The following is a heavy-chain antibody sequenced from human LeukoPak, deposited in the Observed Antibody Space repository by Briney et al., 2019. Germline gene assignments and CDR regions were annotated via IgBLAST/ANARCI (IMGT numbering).Heavy chain of an antibody. J-gene: IGHJ5*02. D-gene: IGHD2/OR15-2a*01. CDR1: GCTFSSYA. CDR3: ASAGIRVGWFDP. V-gene: IGHV3-23*01. CDR2: ISGSGGST. Sequence: GGSLRLSCTASGCTFSSYAISWVRQAPGQGLEWVSDISGSGGSTYYADSVKGRFTISRDNSKNTLYLQMNSLRAEDTAVYYCASAGIRVGWFDPWGQGTLVTVSS.